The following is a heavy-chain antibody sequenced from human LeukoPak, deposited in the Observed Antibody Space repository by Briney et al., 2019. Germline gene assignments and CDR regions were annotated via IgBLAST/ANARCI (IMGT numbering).Heavy chain of an antibody. CDR2: INPDGSEK. CDR1: GITFSSYW. V-gene: IGHV3-7*05. J-gene: IGHJ4*02. D-gene: IGHD5-24*01. CDR3: ARGDGYNYHFDY. Sequence: GGSLRLSCAASGITFSSYWMSWVRQAPRKGLEWVANINPDGSEKYCVDSVKGRFTISRDDAKSSLYLQMNSLRAEDTAVYYCARGDGYNYHFDYWGQGALVTVSS.